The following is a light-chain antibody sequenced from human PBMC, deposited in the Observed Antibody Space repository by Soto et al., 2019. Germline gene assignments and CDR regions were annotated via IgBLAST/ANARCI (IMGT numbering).Light chain of an antibody. V-gene: IGLV1-40*01. J-gene: IGLJ3*02. Sequence: QSVLTQPPSVSGAPGQRVTISWTGSSSNIGAGFHVHWYQQLPGTAPKLLIYANTNRPSGVPDRFSGSKSGTSASLAITGIQAEDEADYYCQSYDSSSWVFGGGTKLTVL. CDR2: ANT. CDR1: SSNIGAGFH. CDR3: QSYDSSSWV.